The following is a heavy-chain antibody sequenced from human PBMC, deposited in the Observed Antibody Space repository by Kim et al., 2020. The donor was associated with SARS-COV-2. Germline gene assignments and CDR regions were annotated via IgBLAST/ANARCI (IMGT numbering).Heavy chain of an antibody. CDR1: GFTFSSYA. D-gene: IGHD3-16*01. V-gene: IGHV3-30-3*01. CDR3: ARSFGTTIVYYYYGMDV. CDR2: ISYDGSNK. Sequence: GGSLRLSCAASGFTFSSYAMHWVRQAPGKGLEWVAVISYDGSNKYYADSVKGRFTISRDNAKNTLYLQMTSLRAEDTAVYYCARSFGTTIVYYYYGMDVWGQGTTVTVSS. J-gene: IGHJ6*02.